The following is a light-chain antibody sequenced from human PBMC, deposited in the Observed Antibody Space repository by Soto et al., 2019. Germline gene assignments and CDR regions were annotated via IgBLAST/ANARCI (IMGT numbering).Light chain of an antibody. CDR2: GTF. Sequence: IQLTQSPSSLSASVGDRVSITCRASQDIKTYLAWYQQKQGKAPKLLISGTFTLQSGVPSRFNGSCSGTDFTLTISRLQPEDFATYYCQHLNNYPPFTIGPGTKVD. CDR3: QHLNNYPPFT. V-gene: IGKV1-9*01. CDR1: QDIKTY. J-gene: IGKJ3*01.